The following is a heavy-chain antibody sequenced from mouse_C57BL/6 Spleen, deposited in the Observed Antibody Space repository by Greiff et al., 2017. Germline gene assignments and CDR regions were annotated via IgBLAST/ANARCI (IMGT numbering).Heavy chain of an antibody. CDR3: ARSRDYGSSFFAY. D-gene: IGHD1-1*01. J-gene: IGHJ3*01. Sequence: QVQLQQSGAELVKPGASVKISCKASGYAFSSYWMNWVKQRPGKGLEWIGQIYPGDGDTNSNGKFKGKATLTADKSSSTAYMQLSSLTAEDSAVYFCARSRDYGSSFFAYWGQGTLVTVSA. CDR1: GYAFSSYW. V-gene: IGHV1-80*01. CDR2: IYPGDGDT.